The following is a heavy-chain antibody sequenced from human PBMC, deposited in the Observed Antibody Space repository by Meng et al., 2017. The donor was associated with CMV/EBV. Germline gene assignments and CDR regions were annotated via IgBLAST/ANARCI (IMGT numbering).Heavy chain of an antibody. CDR1: GFTFSSYG. Sequence: GESLKISCAASGFTFSSYGMNWVRQAPGKGLEWVSSISSSSSYIYYADSVKGRFTISRDNAKNSLYLQMNSLRAEDTAVYYCARDRARGEWFDPWGQGTLVTVSS. D-gene: IGHD6-6*01. J-gene: IGHJ5*02. CDR3: ARDRARGEWFDP. V-gene: IGHV3-21*01. CDR2: ISSSSSYI.